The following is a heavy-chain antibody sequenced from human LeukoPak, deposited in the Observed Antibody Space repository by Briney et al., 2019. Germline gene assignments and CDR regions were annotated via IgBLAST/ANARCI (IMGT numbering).Heavy chain of an antibody. D-gene: IGHD3-10*01. CDR2: IYTSGST. CDR1: GGSISFYY. Sequence: SETLSLTCTVSGGSISFYYCSWVRQPAGKGLEWVGRIYTSGSTNYNPSLKSRVTIAVDTPKNQFSLKLSSVTAADTAVYYCARHSMRAMVRGAPGGGDFDYWGQGTLVTVSS. CDR3: ARHSMRAMVRGAPGGGDFDY. V-gene: IGHV4-4*07. J-gene: IGHJ4*02.